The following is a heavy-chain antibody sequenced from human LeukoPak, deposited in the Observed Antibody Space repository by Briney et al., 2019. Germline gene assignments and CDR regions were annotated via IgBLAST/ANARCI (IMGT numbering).Heavy chain of an antibody. J-gene: IGHJ4*02. Sequence: ALVKVSCKVSGYTLTELSMHWVRQAPGKGLEWMGGFDPEDGETIYAQRFQGRVTMTEDTSTDTAYMELSSLRSEDTAVYYCATGEIYGGYGGDYFDYWGQGTLVTVSS. CDR1: GYTLTELS. V-gene: IGHV1-24*01. CDR2: FDPEDGET. D-gene: IGHD5-12*01. CDR3: ATGEIYGGYGGDYFDY.